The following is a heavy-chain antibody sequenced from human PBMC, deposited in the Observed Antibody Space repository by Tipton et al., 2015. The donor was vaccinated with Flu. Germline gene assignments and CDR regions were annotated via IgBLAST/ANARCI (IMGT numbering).Heavy chain of an antibody. J-gene: IGHJ5*02. D-gene: IGHD4-11*01. CDR1: GLTFRNFW. CDR2: IHRTGSS. CDR3: ARRDYSNYVSEPKNWFDP. V-gene: IGHV4-4*01. Sequence: SLRLSCAGSGLTFRNFWLHWVRQAPGKGLEWVGNIHRTGSSYYNPSLKSRVSMSLDRSKNQFSLKLTSVTAADTAVYFCARRDYSNYVSEPKNWFDPWGQGILVTVSS.